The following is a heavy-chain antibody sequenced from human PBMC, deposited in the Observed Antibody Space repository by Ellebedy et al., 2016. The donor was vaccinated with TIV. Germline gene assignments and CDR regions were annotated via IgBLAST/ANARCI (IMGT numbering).Heavy chain of an antibody. CDR1: GFTFSSYT. CDR2: IGGTGST. D-gene: IGHD1-26*01. CDR3: AKGEGIPSFDY. Sequence: GESLKISCAASGFTFSSYTMSCVRQAPGKGLEWVSSIGGTGSTFYVDSVKGRFAISRDNTKNTLFLQMNSLRAEETAVYYCAKGEGIPSFDYWGEGTLVTVSS. J-gene: IGHJ4*02. V-gene: IGHV3-23*01.